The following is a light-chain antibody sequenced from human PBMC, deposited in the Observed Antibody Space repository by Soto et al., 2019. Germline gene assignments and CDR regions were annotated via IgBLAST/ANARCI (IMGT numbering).Light chain of an antibody. CDR1: QNISNY. V-gene: IGKV3-20*01. Sequence: IVLTQSPATLSLSPGKRATLSCRASQNISNYLIWYQQKPGQAPRLLIYGASSRATGIPDRFSGGGSGTDFTLTISRLEPEDFAVYFCQQYGVSPQSFGPGTKVDIK. J-gene: IGKJ3*01. CDR3: QQYGVSPQS. CDR2: GAS.